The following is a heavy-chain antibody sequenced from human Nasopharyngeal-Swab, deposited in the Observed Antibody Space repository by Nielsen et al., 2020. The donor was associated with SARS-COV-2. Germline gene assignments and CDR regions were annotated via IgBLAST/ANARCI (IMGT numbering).Heavy chain of an antibody. Sequence: SETLSLTCAVYGGSFSGYYWSWIRQPPGKGLEWIGEINHSGSTNYNPSLKSRVTISVDTSKNQFSLKLSSVTAADTAVYYCARGEDTRNYYDSSVTDAFGIWGQGTMVTVSS. J-gene: IGHJ3*02. CDR3: ARGEDTRNYYDSSVTDAFGI. CDR2: INHSGST. D-gene: IGHD3-22*01. V-gene: IGHV4-34*01. CDR1: GGSFSGYY.